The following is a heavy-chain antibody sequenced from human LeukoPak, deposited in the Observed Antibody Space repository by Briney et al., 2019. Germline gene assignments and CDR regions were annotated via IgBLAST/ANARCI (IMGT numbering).Heavy chain of an antibody. J-gene: IGHJ4*02. Sequence: SETLSLTCTVSGGSISSSTYFWGWIRQPPGKGLKCIGSIYYSGTTYYNPSLKSRVTISVDTSNNQFSLKLSSVTAADTAVYYCARRRYPGYSSGLFDYWGQGTLVTVSS. D-gene: IGHD6-19*01. CDR3: ARRRYPGYSSGLFDY. V-gene: IGHV4-39*01. CDR1: GGSISSSTYF. CDR2: IYYSGTT.